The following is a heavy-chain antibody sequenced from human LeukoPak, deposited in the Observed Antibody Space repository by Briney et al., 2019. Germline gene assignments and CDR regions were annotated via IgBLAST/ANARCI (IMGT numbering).Heavy chain of an antibody. CDR2: IYSGGST. D-gene: IGHD3-10*01. CDR1: GFTVSSNY. CDR3: ARDRAVRGVIIIS. J-gene: IGHJ4*02. Sequence: GGSLRLSCAASGFTVSSNYMSWVRQAPGKGLEWVSVIYSGGSTYYADSVKGRFTISRDNSENTLYLQMNSLRAEDTAVYYCARDRAVRGVIIISWGQGTLVTVSS. V-gene: IGHV3-66*01.